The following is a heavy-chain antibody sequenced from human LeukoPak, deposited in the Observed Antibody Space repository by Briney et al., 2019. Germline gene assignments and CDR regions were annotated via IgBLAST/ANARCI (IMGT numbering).Heavy chain of an antibody. Sequence: PSETLSLTCAVYGGSFSGYYWSWIRQPPGKGLEWIGEINHSGSTNYNPSLKSRVTISVDTSKNQFSPKLSSVTAADTAVYYCARGGYCSGGSCYRGLGWFDPWGQGTLVTVSS. D-gene: IGHD2-15*01. CDR1: GGSFSGYY. CDR3: ARGGYCSGGSCYRGLGWFDP. J-gene: IGHJ5*02. V-gene: IGHV4-34*01. CDR2: INHSGST.